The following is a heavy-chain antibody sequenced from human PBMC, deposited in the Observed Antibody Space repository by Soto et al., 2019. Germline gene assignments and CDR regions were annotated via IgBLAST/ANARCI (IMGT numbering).Heavy chain of an antibody. CDR1: GGTFSSYA. J-gene: IGHJ3*02. CDR2: IIPIFGTA. V-gene: IGHV1-69*12. CDR3: ARELRVVVTDIQDAFDI. D-gene: IGHD2-21*02. Sequence: QVQLVQSGAEVKKPGSSVKVSCKASGGTFSSYAISWVRQAPGQGLEWVGGIIPIFGTANYAQKFQGRVTITADESTSTAYMELSSLRSEDTAVYYCARELRVVVTDIQDAFDIWGQGTMVTVSS.